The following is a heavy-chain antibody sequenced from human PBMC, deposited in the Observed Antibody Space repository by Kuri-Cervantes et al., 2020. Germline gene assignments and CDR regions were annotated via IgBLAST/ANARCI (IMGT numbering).Heavy chain of an antibody. CDR1: GFTFSSYA. D-gene: IGHD3-10*01. J-gene: IGHJ4*02. V-gene: IGHV3-30-3*01. Sequence: GGSLRLSCAASGFTFSSYAMHWVRQAPGKGLEWVAVISYDGSNKYYADSVKGRFTISRDNSKNTLYLQMNSLRAEDTAVYYCARGAFLPRGVIRYWGQGTLVTVSS. CDR2: ISYDGSNK. CDR3: ARGAFLPRGVIRY.